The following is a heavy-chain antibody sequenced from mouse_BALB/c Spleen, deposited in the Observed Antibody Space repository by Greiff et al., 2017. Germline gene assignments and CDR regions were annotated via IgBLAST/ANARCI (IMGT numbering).Heavy chain of an antibody. CDR1: GFTFSSYA. V-gene: IGHV5-9-4*01. CDR2: ISSGGSYT. Sequence: EVQVVESGGGLVKPGGSLKLSCAASGFTFSSYAMSWVRQSPEKRLEWVAEISSGGSYTYYPDTVTGRFTISRDNAKNTLYLEMSSLRSEDTAMYYCARDGYAWFAYWGQGTLVTVSA. J-gene: IGHJ3*01. CDR3: ARDGYAWFAY. D-gene: IGHD2-2*01.